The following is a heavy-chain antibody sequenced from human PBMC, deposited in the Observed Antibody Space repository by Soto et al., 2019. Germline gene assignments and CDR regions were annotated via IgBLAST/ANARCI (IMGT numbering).Heavy chain of an antibody. Sequence: GRSMRVSSAASEFTFSDYYISWIRQAPGKGLEWASYISSSGSTIYYADSVKGRFTISRDNAKNSLYLQMNSLRAEDTAVYYCARVDPPAKSWGQGPLVTVSS. D-gene: IGHD2-2*01. CDR3: ARVDPPAKS. V-gene: IGHV3-11*01. J-gene: IGHJ5*02. CDR2: ISSSGSTI. CDR1: EFTFSDYY.